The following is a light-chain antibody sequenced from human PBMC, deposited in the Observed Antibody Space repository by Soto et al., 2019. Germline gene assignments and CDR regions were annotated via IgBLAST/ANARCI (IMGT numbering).Light chain of an antibody. J-gene: IGLJ2*01. CDR1: SSNIGAGSD. CDR2: GNK. V-gene: IGLV1-40*01. Sequence: QSVLTQPPSVSGAPGQIVTISCTGGSSNIGAGSDVHWYQQSPGRVPKLLVYGNKHRPSGVPDRFSAPQSGTSASLAITGLKAGDEAYYYCLPHDNNLGGVLFGGGTQLTLL. CDR3: LPHDNNLGGVL.